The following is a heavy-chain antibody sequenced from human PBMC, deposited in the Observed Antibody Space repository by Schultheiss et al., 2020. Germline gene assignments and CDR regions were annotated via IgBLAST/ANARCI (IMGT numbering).Heavy chain of an antibody. J-gene: IGHJ4*02. CDR2: ITYDGSDK. D-gene: IGHD6-19*01. CDR1: GFTFSSYG. V-gene: IGHV3-33*05. CDR3: TTVPARLVLYG. Sequence: GGSLRLSCAASGFTFSSYGMHWVRQAPGKGLECVAVITYDGSDKCYADPVKGRFTISRDNSKNTLYLQMNSLRAEDTAVYYCTTVPARLVLYGWGQGTLVTGYS.